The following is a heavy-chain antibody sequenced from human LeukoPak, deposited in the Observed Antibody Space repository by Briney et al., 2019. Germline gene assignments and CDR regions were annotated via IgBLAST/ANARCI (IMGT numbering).Heavy chain of an antibody. CDR2: ISSSHSTI. CDR3: ARGSSIDYVWGTYRQFDY. D-gene: IGHD3-16*02. Sequence: GGSLRLSCXASGFTFSTYSMNWVRQAPGKGLEWLSYISSSHSTIYSADSVKGRFTISRDNAKNSLYLQMNSLRAEDTAVYYCARGSSIDYVWGTYRQFDYWGQGTLVTVSS. CDR1: GFTFSTYS. J-gene: IGHJ4*02. V-gene: IGHV3-48*01.